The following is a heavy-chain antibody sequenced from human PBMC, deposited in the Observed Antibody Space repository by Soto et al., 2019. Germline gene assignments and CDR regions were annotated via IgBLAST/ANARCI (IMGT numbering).Heavy chain of an antibody. Sequence: PGGSLRLSCAASGFTFSSYAMSWVRQAPGKGLVWVSRISSGGSSTSYADSVKGRFTISRDNAKNTLYLQMNSLRAEDTAVYYCARANNYDFWSGPLFDYWGQGTLVTVSS. CDR1: GFTFSSYA. CDR2: ISSGGSST. V-gene: IGHV3-74*01. D-gene: IGHD3-3*01. J-gene: IGHJ4*02. CDR3: ARANNYDFWSGPLFDY.